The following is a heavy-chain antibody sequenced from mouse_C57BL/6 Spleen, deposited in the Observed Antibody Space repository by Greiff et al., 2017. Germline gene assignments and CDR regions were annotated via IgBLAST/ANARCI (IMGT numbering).Heavy chain of an antibody. CDR2: IWSGGST. V-gene: IGHV2-2*01. Sequence: QVQLKESGPGLVQPSQSLSITCTVSGFSLTSYGVHWVRQSPGKGLEWLGVIWSGGSTDYNAAFISRLSISKDNSKSQVFFKMNSLQADDTAIYYCARKGGSSYEDYFDYWGQGTTLTVSS. CDR1: GFSLTSYG. D-gene: IGHD1-1*01. J-gene: IGHJ2*01. CDR3: ARKGGSSYEDYFDY.